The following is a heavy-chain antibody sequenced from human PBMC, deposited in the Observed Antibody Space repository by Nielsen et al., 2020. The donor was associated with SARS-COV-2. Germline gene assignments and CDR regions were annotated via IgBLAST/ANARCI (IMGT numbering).Heavy chain of an antibody. D-gene: IGHD1/OR15-1a*01. CDR3: AKRLERRIGTREYYYYGMDV. Sequence: VRQAPGKGLEWVSAISGSGGSTYYADSVKGRFTISRDNSKNTLYLQMNSLRAEDTAVYYCAKRLERRIGTREYYYYGMDVWGQGTTVTVSS. J-gene: IGHJ6*02. CDR2: ISGSGGST. V-gene: IGHV3-23*01.